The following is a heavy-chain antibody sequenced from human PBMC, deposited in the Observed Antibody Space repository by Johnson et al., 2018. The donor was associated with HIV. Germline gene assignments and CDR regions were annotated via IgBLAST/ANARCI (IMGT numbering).Heavy chain of an antibody. J-gene: IGHJ3*02. Sequence: MQLVESGGGVVQPGRSLRLSCAASGFTFSSYGMHWVRQAPGKGLDWVAVIWYDGSNKYYADSVKGRFTISRDNSKNTLYLQMNSLRAEDTAVYYCAKGERYYNFWSGYHDAFDIWGQGTMVTVSS. CDR2: IWYDGSNK. CDR3: AKGERYYNFWSGYHDAFDI. V-gene: IGHV3-33*06. D-gene: IGHD3-3*01. CDR1: GFTFSSYG.